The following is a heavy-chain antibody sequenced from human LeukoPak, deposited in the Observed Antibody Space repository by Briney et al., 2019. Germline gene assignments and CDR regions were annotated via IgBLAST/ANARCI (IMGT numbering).Heavy chain of an antibody. V-gene: IGHV4-61*01. CDR2: IYYSGST. CDR3: ARVIGSSWYSRVDYFDY. D-gene: IGHD6-13*01. Sequence: ASETLSLTCSVSGGSVSSGSYYWSWIRQPPGKGLEWIGYIYYSGSTNYNPSLKSRVTISVDTSKNQFSLKLSSVTAADTAVYYCARVIGSSWYSRVDYFDYWGQGTLVTVSS. CDR1: GGSVSSGSYY. J-gene: IGHJ4*02.